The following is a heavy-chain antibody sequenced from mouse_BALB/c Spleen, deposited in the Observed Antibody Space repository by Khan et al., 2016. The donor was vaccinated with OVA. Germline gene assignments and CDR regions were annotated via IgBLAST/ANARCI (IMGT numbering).Heavy chain of an antibody. CDR1: GFAFNSYD. D-gene: IGHD2-10*01. J-gene: IGHJ3*01. V-gene: IGHV5-9*02. CDR3: TRPSYYGNPWFTY. CDR2: ISSTGTYT. Sequence: EVELVESGGGLVKPGGSLKLSCEVSGFAFNSYDMSWVRQTPEKRLEWVATISSTGTYTYYPDSVKGRFPISRDPARNTLYLQMSSVRSEDTALYYCTRPSYYGNPWFTYWGQGTLVTVSA.